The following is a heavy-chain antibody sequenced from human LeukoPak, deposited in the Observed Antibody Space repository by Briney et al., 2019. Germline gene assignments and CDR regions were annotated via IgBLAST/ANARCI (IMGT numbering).Heavy chain of an antibody. CDR3: ARGVKYQLLLGDNWFDP. Sequence: GASVKVSCKASGYTFTSYYMHWVRRAPGQGLEWMGIINPSGGSTSYAQKFQGRVTMTRDTSTSTVYMELSSLRSEDTAVYYCARGVKYQLLLGDNWFDPWGQGTLVTVSS. CDR2: INPSGGST. CDR1: GYTFTSYY. V-gene: IGHV1-46*01. D-gene: IGHD2-2*01. J-gene: IGHJ5*02.